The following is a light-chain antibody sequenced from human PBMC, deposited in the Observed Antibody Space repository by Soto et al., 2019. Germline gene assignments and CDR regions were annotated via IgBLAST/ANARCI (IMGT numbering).Light chain of an antibody. CDR3: CSYAGDSYV. CDR1: SSDVGNYNL. Sequence: QSVLTQPASVSGSPGQSITISCTGTSSDVGNYNLVSWYQQHPGKAPKLMIYDVSKRPSGVSNRFSGSKSGNMASLTISGLQADDEADYYCCSYAGDSYVFGTGTKLTVL. J-gene: IGLJ1*01. V-gene: IGLV2-23*02. CDR2: DVS.